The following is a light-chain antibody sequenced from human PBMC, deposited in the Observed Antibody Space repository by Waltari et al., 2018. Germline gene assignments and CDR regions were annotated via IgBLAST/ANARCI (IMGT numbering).Light chain of an antibody. V-gene: IGLV2-23*02. Sequence: QSALTQPASVSGSPGQSITTSFTGTSSDVGFYNLVSWYQQHPDKAPKLMVYEVIERPSGVSTRFSGSKSGNTASLTISGLQAEDEADYYCCSYAGRNIWVFGGGTKVTVL. CDR1: SSDVGFYNL. CDR2: EVI. J-gene: IGLJ3*02. CDR3: CSYAGRNIWV.